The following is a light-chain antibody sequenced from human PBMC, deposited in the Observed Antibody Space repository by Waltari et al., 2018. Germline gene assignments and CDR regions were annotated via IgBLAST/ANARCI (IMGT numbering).Light chain of an antibody. CDR3: QQYHKWPPGG. J-gene: IGKJ4*01. CDR1: QRVNTN. CDR2: AAS. Sequence: VVTQSPATLSVSPGQTVTLSCRASQRVNTNLAWYQQKPGQPPRLLIFAASTRAPGIPSRFGGSGSGTEFTLTITSLQFEDVGVYFCQQYHKWPPGGFGGGTKVEIE. V-gene: IGKV3-15*01.